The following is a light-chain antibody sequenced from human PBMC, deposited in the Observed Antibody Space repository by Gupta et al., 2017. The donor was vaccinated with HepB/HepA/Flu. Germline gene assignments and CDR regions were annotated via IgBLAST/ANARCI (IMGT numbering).Light chain of an antibody. CDR3: QQHAEWPNT. V-gene: IGKV3-11*01. J-gene: IGKJ4*01. Sequence: EIVLTQSPATLSLSPGDTATLSCRASQSVSNYLAWYRQKPGQAPRLLIRDTYIRAPGIPARIRGGGSGTDFTLTISSLEPEDFAVYYCQQHAEWPNTFGGGTRVEIK. CDR2: DTY. CDR1: QSVSNY.